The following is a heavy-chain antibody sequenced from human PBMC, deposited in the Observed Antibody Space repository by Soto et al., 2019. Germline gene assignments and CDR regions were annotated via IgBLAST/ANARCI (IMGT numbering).Heavy chain of an antibody. Sequence: ASVKVSCKASGYTFTSYGISWVRQAPGQGLEWMGWISAYNGNTNYAQKLQGRVTMTTDTSTSTAHMELRSLRSDDTAVYYCAREKGDYGDTNFDYWGQGTLVTVSS. V-gene: IGHV1-18*04. CDR2: ISAYNGNT. CDR3: AREKGDYGDTNFDY. J-gene: IGHJ4*02. CDR1: GYTFTSYG. D-gene: IGHD4-17*01.